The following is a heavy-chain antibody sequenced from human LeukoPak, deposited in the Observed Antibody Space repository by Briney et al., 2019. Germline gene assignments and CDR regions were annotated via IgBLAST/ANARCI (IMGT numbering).Heavy chain of an antibody. CDR3: ARGWQPLLILSQYNWFDP. CDR2: INHSGGT. Sequence: SETLSLTCAVHGGSFRGYYWSWIPPPPGKGLEWIGQINHSGGTNYTPSPKSRATISVATSKNQFSLKLSSVTGAGTAVYYCARGWQPLLILSQYNWFDPWGQGTLVTVSS. D-gene: IGHD2-21*02. J-gene: IGHJ5*02. CDR1: GGSFRGYY. V-gene: IGHV4-34*01.